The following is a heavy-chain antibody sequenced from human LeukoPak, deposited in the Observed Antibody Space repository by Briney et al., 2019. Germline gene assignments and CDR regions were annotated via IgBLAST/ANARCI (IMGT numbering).Heavy chain of an antibody. Sequence: ASVKVPCKTSGYSFTSYGVTWVRQAPGQGLEWMGWIGDYTGHTNYVQKFQGRVTMTTDTSTSTAYMELRSLTSDDTAVYYCARDGSCSGGSCAMDGWFDPWGQGTLVTVSS. D-gene: IGHD2-15*01. CDR1: GYSFTSYG. V-gene: IGHV1-18*01. CDR2: IGDYTGHT. J-gene: IGHJ5*02. CDR3: ARDGSCSGGSCAMDGWFDP.